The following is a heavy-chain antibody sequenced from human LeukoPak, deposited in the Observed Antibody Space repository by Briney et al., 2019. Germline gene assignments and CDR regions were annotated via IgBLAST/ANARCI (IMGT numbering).Heavy chain of an antibody. CDR3: ARGAYSYVGYFDY. Sequence: PSETPSLTCTVSGYSINGGYYWGWIRQPPGKGLEWIGIIYHSGTTYSNPSLKSRVTISVDTSKNQFSLKLSSVTAEDTAVYYCARGAYSYVGYFDYWGQGTLVTVSS. V-gene: IGHV4-38-2*02. D-gene: IGHD5-18*01. CDR2: IYHSGTT. J-gene: IGHJ4*02. CDR1: GYSINGGYY.